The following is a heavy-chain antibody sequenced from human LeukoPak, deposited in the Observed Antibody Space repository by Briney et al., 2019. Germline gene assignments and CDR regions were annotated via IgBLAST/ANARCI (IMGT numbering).Heavy chain of an antibody. CDR1: GGAFSSYA. CDR2: IIPIFGTA. Sequence: VKVSCKASGGAFSSYAISWVRQAPGQGLEWMGGIIPIFGTANYAQKFQGRVTITTDESTSTAYMELSSLRSEDTAVYYCARGLGLRTPDPVHYYDSSGYYYNWFDPWGQGTPVTVSS. J-gene: IGHJ5*02. CDR3: ARGLGLRTPDPVHYYDSSGYYYNWFDP. V-gene: IGHV1-69*13. D-gene: IGHD3-22*01.